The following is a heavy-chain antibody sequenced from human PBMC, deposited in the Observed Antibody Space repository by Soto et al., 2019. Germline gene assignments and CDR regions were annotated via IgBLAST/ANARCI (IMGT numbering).Heavy chain of an antibody. J-gene: IGHJ4*02. CDR3: ARLGGDSSGYHY. CDR1: GFTFSSYS. Sequence: GGSLRLSCAASGFTFSSYSMNWVRQAPGKWLEWVSSISSSSSYIYYADSVKGRFTISRDNAKNSLYLQMNSLRAEDTAVYYCARLGGDSSGYHYWGQGTLVTVSS. CDR2: ISSSSSYI. D-gene: IGHD3-22*01. V-gene: IGHV3-21*01.